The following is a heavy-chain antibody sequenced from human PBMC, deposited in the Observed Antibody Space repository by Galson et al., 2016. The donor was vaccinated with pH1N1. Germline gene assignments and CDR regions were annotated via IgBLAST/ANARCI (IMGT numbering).Heavy chain of an antibody. CDR3: ARQNDYGDYRGDAFDI. D-gene: IGHD4-17*01. Sequence: QSGAEVKKPGESLKISCKGSGYRFSSSWIGWVRQMPAKGLEWMGIIYLGGSLIRYRPSFQGQVTISADKSVNIVYLEWGSLKASDTAMYYCARQNDYGDYRGDAFDIWGQGTMVTVSS. CDR1: GYRFSSSW. CDR2: IYLGGSLI. V-gene: IGHV5-51*01. J-gene: IGHJ3*02.